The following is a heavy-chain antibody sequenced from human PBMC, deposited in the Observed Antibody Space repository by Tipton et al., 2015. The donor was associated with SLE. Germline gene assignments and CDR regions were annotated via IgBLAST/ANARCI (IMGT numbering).Heavy chain of an antibody. J-gene: IGHJ3*02. D-gene: IGHD3-16*01. CDR1: GGSITSHY. CDR2: IYYSGST. Sequence: TLSLTCTVSGGSITSHYWNWIRQPQGKGLEWIGYIYYSGSTNYNPSLKSRVTISVDTSKNQFSLKLSSVTAADTAVYYCARGKYPGGDAFDIWGQGTMVTVSS. V-gene: IGHV4-59*11. CDR3: ARGKYPGGDAFDI.